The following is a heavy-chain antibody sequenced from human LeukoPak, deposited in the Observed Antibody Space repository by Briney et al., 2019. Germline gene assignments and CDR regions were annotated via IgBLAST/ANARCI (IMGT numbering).Heavy chain of an antibody. CDR1: AFTFKTYT. CDR3: ARTVEGHFDF. V-gene: IGHV3-21*01. CDR2: ISTAGNLI. Sequence: PGGSLRLSCAASAFTFKTYTLTWVRPTPGKGLEWVSYISTAGNLINYADSVRGRFTISRDNAKNSLYLYMSSLTPEDTAVYYCARTVEGHFDFRGQGTLVTVSS. J-gene: IGHJ4*02. D-gene: IGHD5-24*01.